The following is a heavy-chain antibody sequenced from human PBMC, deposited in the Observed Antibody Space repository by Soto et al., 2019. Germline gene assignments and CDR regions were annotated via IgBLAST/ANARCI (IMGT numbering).Heavy chain of an antibody. J-gene: IGHJ6*02. CDR2: INAGNGNT. CDR3: ARDSGYVYYYYYYGMDV. V-gene: IGHV1-3*01. Sequence: ASVKVSCKASGYTFTSYATHWVRQAPGQRLEWMGWINAGNGNTKYSQKFQGRVTITRDTSASTAYMELSSLRSEDTAVYYCARDSGYVYYYYYYGMDVWGQGTTVTVSS. CDR1: GYTFTSYA. D-gene: IGHD5-12*01.